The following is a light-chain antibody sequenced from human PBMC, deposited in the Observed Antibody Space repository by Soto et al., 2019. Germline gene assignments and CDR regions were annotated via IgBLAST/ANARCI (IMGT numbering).Light chain of an antibody. V-gene: IGLV2-14*01. J-gene: IGLJ1*01. CDR2: EVT. CDR3: SSHTSVNTRV. Sequence: QSARKQPASVSGSPGQSIAISCTSTSSDVGTYDYVSWYQQYPDKAPKLIIYEVTQRPSGVSNRFSGSKSGNTASMTISGLQAEDEADYYCSSHTSVNTRVFGTGTKVTVL. CDR1: SSDVGTYDY.